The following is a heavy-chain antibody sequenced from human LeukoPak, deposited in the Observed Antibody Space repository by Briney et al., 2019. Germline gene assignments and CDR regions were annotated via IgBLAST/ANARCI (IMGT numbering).Heavy chain of an antibody. V-gene: IGHV3-21*01. CDR2: ISSSSYI. Sequence: PGGSLRLSCAASGFTFSSYSMNWVRQAPGKGLEWVSSISSSSYIYYADSVKGRFTISRDNAKNSLYLQMNSLRAEDTAVYYCARDLHARYYDILTGTPDFDYWGQGTLVTVSS. J-gene: IGHJ4*02. D-gene: IGHD3-9*01. CDR1: GFTFSSYS. CDR3: ARDLHARYYDILTGTPDFDY.